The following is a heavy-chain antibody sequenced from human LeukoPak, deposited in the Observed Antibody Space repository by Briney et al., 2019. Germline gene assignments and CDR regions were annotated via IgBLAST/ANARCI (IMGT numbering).Heavy chain of an antibody. J-gene: IGHJ4*02. D-gene: IGHD5-18*01. CDR3: ARDRSLAMVTAYYFDY. V-gene: IGHV3-11*04. Sequence: GGSLRLSCAASGFTFSDYYMSWIRQAPGKGLEWVSYISSSGSTIYYADSVKGRFTISRDNAKNSLYLQMNSLRAEDTAVYYCARDRSLAMVTAYYFDYWGQGTLVTVSS. CDR2: ISSSGSTI. CDR1: GFTFSDYY.